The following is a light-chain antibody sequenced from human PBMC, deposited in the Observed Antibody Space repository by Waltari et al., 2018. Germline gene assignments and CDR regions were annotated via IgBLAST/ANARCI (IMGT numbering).Light chain of an antibody. V-gene: IGKV3-11*01. CDR3: QQRST. J-gene: IGKJ4*01. CDR2: DAS. CDR1: QSVSSY. Sequence: EIVLTHSPATLSLSPGERATLSCRASQSVSSYLAWYQQKPGQAPRLLIYDASNRATGIPARFSGSGSGTDFTLTISSLEPEDFAVYYCQQRSTFGGGTKVEIK.